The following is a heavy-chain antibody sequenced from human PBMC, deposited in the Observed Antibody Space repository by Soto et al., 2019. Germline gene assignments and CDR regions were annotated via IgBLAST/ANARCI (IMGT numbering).Heavy chain of an antibody. CDR1: GFTFSSYG. CDR2: ISYDGSNK. Sequence: GGSLRLSCAASGFTFSSYGMHWVRQAPGKGLEWVAVISYDGSNKYYADSVKGRFTISRDNSKNTLYLQMNSLRAEDTAVYYCAKEYLPLVGSSGCPFDYWGQGTLVTVSS. D-gene: IGHD6-19*01. CDR3: AKEYLPLVGSSGCPFDY. J-gene: IGHJ4*02. V-gene: IGHV3-30*18.